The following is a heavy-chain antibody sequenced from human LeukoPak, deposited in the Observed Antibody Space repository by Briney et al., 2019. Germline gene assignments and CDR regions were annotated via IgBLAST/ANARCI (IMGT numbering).Heavy chain of an antibody. CDR2: INPSGGST. J-gene: IGHJ4*02. Sequence: ASVKVSCKASGYTFTSYYMHWVRQAPGQGLEWMGIINPSGGSTSYAQKFQGRVTMTRDMSTSTVYMELSSLRSEDTAVYYCARVRPYDILTGYQIWPDYFDYWGQGTLVTVSS. CDR1: GYTFTSYY. D-gene: IGHD3-9*01. CDR3: ARVRPYDILTGYQIWPDYFDY. V-gene: IGHV1-46*01.